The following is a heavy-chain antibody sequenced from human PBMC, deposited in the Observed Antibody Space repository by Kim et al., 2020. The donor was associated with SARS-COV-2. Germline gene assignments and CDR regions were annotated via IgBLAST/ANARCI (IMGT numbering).Heavy chain of an antibody. CDR3: AKDLGGGWFGELADYYGMDV. Sequence: GGSLRLSCAASGFTFSSYAMSWVRQAPGKGLEWVSAISGSGGSTYYADSVKGRFTISRDNSKNTLYLQMNSLRAEDTAVYYCAKDLGGGWFGELADYYGMDVWGQGTTVTVSS. CDR2: ISGSGGST. V-gene: IGHV3-23*01. D-gene: IGHD3-10*01. CDR1: GFTFSSYA. J-gene: IGHJ6*02.